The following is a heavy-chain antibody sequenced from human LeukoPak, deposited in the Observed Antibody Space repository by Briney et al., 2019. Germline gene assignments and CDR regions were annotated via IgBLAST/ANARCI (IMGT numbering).Heavy chain of an antibody. J-gene: IGHJ4*02. Sequence: GESLKISCAASGFTFSSYGMHWVRQAPGKGLEWVAVIWYDGSNKYYADSVKGRFTISRDNSKNTLYLQMNSLRAEDTAVYYCAKEGGYSYGYPRGYFDYWGQGTLVTVSS. D-gene: IGHD5-18*01. V-gene: IGHV3-33*06. CDR1: GFTFSSYG. CDR2: IWYDGSNK. CDR3: AKEGGYSYGYPRGYFDY.